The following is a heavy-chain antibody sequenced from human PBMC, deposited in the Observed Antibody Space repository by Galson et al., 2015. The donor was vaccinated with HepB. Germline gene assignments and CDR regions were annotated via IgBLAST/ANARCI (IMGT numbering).Heavy chain of an antibody. D-gene: IGHD6-19*01. Sequence: SVKVSCKASGYIFTGYFVHWVRQAPGQGLEWVGWVDPNSGYTLYAQKFQGWVTMTRDTSISTAYMELSRLRSDDTAVYYCARLIAVADTGGYSFDFWGQGTLVTVSS. CDR2: VDPNSGYT. CDR1: GYIFTGYF. CDR3: ARLIAVADTGGYSFDF. J-gene: IGHJ4*02. V-gene: IGHV1-2*04.